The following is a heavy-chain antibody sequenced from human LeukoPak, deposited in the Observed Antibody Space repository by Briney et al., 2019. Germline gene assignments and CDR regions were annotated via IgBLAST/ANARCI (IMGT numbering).Heavy chain of an antibody. J-gene: IGHJ5*02. V-gene: IGHV4-59*01. CDR2: IYYSGTT. CDR3: AREVYDSSGYYQGGWFDP. CDR1: GGSFSGYY. Sequence: SETLSLTCAVYGGSFSGYYWSWIRQPPGKGLEWIGYIYYSGTTNYNPSLKSRVTISVDTSKNQFSLKLSSVTAADTAVYYCAREVYDSSGYYQGGWFDPWGQGTLVTVSS. D-gene: IGHD3-22*01.